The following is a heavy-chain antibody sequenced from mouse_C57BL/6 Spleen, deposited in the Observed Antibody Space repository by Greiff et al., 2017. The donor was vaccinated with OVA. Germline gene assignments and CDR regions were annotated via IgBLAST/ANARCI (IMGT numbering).Heavy chain of an antibody. CDR1: GFSLTSYG. V-gene: IGHV2-5*01. CDR3: AKNLYDDDGRAMDY. D-gene: IGHD2-4*01. CDR2: IWRGGST. J-gene: IGHJ4*01. Sequence: QVQLQQSGPGLVQPSQSLSITCTVSGFSLTSYGVHWVRQSPGKGLEWLGVIWRGGSTDYNAAFMSRLSITKDNSKSQVFFKMNSLQADDTAIYYCAKNLYDDDGRAMDYWGQGTSVTVSS.